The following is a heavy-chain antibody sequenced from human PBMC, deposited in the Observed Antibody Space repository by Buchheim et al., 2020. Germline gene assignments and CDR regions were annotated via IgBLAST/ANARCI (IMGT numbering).Heavy chain of an antibody. D-gene: IGHD2-15*01. J-gene: IGHJ4*02. CDR3: ARGDLYCSGGSCYQFFFDC. CDR2: ISSDGSIK. CDR1: GFTFGSYA. V-gene: IGHV3-30-3*01. Sequence: QVQLVESGGGVVQPGRSLRLSCAASGFTFGSYAMHWVRQAPGKGLEWVAVISSDGSIKYNADSVKGRFTISRDNSKNTMYLQMNSLRAEDTAVYYCARGDLYCSGGSCYQFFFDCWGQGSL.